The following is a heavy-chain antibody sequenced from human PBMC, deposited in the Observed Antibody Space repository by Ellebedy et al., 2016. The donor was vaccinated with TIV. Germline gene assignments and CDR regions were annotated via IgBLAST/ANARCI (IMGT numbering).Heavy chain of an antibody. CDR1: GASISSYY. V-gene: IGHV4-59*08. Sequence: MPSETLSLTCTVSGASISSYYWSWIRQPPGKGLEWIGYIYYNENTNYNPSLKSRVTISVDTSKNQFSLKLSSVTAADTAVYYCARHHTVERGAIDYWGQGTLVTVSS. CDR3: ARHHTVERGAIDY. D-gene: IGHD1-1*01. CDR2: IYYNENT. J-gene: IGHJ4*02.